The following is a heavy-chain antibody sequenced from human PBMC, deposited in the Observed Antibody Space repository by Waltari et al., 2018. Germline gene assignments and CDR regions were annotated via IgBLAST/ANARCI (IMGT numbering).Heavy chain of an antibody. V-gene: IGHV3-48*03. J-gene: IGHJ4*02. CDR3: ASGGRITMIVDGDY. Sequence: EVQLVESGGGLVQPGGSLRLSCAASGLTFSSYGMNWVRQAPGKGLEWVSYIGSSGSTIYYADSVKGRFTISRDNAKNSLYLQMNSLRAEDTAVYYCASGGRITMIVDGDYWGQGTLVTVSS. D-gene: IGHD3-22*01. CDR2: IGSSGSTI. CDR1: GLTFSSYG.